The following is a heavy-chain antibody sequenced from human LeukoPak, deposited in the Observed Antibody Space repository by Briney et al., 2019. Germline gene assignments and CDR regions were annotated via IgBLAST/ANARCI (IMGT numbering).Heavy chain of an antibody. CDR1: GFAFSSNW. CDR2: INSGGSGT. V-gene: IGHV3-74*01. J-gene: IGHJ4*02. D-gene: IGHD7-27*01. CDR3: ATSLGPLTEY. Sequence: GGSLRLSCAASGFAFSSNWMHWVRQTPGKGLVWVSRINSGGSGTSYAASVEGRFTISRDNVKNTLYLQMDSLRAEDTAVYYCATSLGPLTEYWGQGTLITVSS.